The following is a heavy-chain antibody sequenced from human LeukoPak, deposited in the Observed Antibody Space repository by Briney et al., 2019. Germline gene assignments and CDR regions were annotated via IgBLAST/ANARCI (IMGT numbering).Heavy chain of an antibody. V-gene: IGHV1-69*13. J-gene: IGHJ3*02. CDR1: GGTFSSYA. Sequence: ASVKVSCKASGGTFSSYAISWVRQAPGQGLEWMGGIIPVFGSVIYAQKFEGRVTTTADQSTSTAYMELSSLTSEDTAVYYCAREEWNDMAFDIWGQGTMVTVSS. CDR3: AREEWNDMAFDI. CDR2: IIPVFGSV. D-gene: IGHD1-1*01.